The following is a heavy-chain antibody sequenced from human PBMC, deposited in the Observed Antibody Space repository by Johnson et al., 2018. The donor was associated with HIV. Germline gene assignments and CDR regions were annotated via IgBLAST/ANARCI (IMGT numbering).Heavy chain of an antibody. CDR2: ISDDVSST. J-gene: IGHJ3*02. Sequence: VQLVESGGGLVQPGRSLRLSCAASGFSFDAYGMHWVRQAPGKGLEWVAVISDDVSSTFYVDSVKGRFTISRDNSNNTLYLQMSGLSAEDTALYYCARGPLFYYSSGLWAFDIWGQGTMVTVSS. CDR1: GFSFDAYG. D-gene: IGHD3-10*01. CDR3: ARGPLFYYSSGLWAFDI. V-gene: IGHV3-30*03.